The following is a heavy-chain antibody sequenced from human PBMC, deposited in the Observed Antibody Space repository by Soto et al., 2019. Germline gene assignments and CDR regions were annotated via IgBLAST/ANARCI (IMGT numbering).Heavy chain of an antibody. CDR3: ARSTEYYYYGMDV. CDR1: GGTFSSYA. Sequence: GASVKVSCKASGGTFSSYAISWVRQAPGQGLEWMGGIIPIFGTANYAQKFQGRVTITADESTSTAYMELSSLRSEDTAVYYSARSTEYYYYGMDVWGQGTTVTVSS. CDR2: IIPIFGTA. V-gene: IGHV1-69*13. J-gene: IGHJ6*02.